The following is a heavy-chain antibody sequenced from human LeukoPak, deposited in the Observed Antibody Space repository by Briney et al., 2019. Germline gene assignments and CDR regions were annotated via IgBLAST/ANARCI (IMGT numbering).Heavy chain of an antibody. J-gene: IGHJ4*02. V-gene: IGHV1-46*03. CDR3: ARETEVVVVPAAIGAPYFDY. CDR2: INPSGGST. Sequence: GASVKVSCKASGYTFTSYYVHWVRQAPGQGLEWMGIINPSGGSTSYAQKFQGRVTMTRDTSTSTVYMELSSLRSEDTAVYYCARETEVVVVPAAIGAPYFDYWGQGTLVTVSS. D-gene: IGHD2-2*01. CDR1: GYTFTSYY.